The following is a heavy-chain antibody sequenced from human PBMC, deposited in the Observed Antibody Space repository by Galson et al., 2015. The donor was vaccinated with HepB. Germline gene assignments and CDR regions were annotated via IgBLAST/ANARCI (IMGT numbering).Heavy chain of an antibody. D-gene: IGHD2-21*02. J-gene: IGHJ4*02. V-gene: IGHV3-11*06. CDR2: INSRGIHT. Sequence: SLRLSCAASGFSFDYYYMAWIRQAPGKRLEWVSYINSRGIHTTYADSVKGRFTISRDNAKNSLYMEMNGVRAEDTAVYYCARGAYCGSDCFRHFDSWGQGTLVTVSS. CDR3: ARGAYCGSDCFRHFDS. CDR1: GFSFDYYY.